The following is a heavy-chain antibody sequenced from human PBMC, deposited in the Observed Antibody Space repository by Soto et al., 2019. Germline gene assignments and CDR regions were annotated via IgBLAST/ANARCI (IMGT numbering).Heavy chain of an antibody. D-gene: IGHD3-3*01. J-gene: IGHJ4*02. CDR3: VRDYDHAFDY. V-gene: IGHV3-48*02. CDR2: VSQRSDTV. Sequence: GGSLRLSCEASGFTIGSYSMNRIRQAPGKGLEWLSYVSQRSDTVYYADSVKGRFTISRDNAENSLYLQMNSLRDEDMGVYFCVRDYDHAFDYWGKGTLVTVSS. CDR1: GFTIGSYS.